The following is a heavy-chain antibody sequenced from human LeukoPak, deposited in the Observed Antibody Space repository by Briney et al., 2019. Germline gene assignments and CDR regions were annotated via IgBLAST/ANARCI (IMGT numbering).Heavy chain of an antibody. J-gene: IGHJ4*02. CDR3: AVLRRWVDY. CDR1: GGSISSSSHY. CDR2: IYYSGST. Sequence: PSETLSLTCTVSGGSISSSSHYWGWIRQPPGKGLEWIGSIYYSGSTYYNPSLKSRVTISVDTSKNQFSLKLSSVTAADTAVYYCAVLRRWVDYWGQGALVTVSS. V-gene: IGHV4-39*07. D-gene: IGHD2/OR15-2a*01.